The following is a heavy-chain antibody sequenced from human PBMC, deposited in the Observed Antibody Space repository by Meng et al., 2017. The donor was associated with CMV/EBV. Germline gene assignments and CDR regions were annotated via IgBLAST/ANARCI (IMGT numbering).Heavy chain of an antibody. CDR1: GYTFTGYD. V-gene: IGHV1-2*02. CDR2: INPNSGGT. Sequence: QVQLVQAGAEVKKPWASGKVSCKAAGYTFTGYDMHWVRQATGQGLEWMGWINPNSGGTNYAQKFQGRVTMTRDTSISTAYMELSRLRSDDTAVYYCARDLSTSGSIDVWGKGTTVTVFS. D-gene: IGHD2/OR15-2a*01. J-gene: IGHJ6*04. CDR3: ARDLSTSGSIDV.